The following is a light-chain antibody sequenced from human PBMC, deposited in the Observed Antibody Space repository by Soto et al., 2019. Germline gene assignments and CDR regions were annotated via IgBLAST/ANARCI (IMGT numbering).Light chain of an antibody. J-gene: IGKJ4*01. CDR2: DAS. CDR3: QQRSNWPLS. CDR1: QSVSSS. Sequence: PGERATLSCRASQSVSSSLAWYQQKPGQAPRLLIYDASNRATGIPARFSGSGSETDFNLTVSSLEPEDVAVYYCQQRSNWPLSFGGGTKVEIK. V-gene: IGKV3-11*01.